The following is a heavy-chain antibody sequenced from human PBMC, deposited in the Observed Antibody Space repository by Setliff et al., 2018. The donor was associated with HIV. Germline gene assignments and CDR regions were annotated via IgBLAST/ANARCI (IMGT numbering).Heavy chain of an antibody. CDR2: IVPLVDVK. D-gene: IGHD3-22*01. V-gene: IGHV1-69*10. CDR3: ARSPLDYDGSDYYYRYFDL. J-gene: IGHJ4*02. CDR1: RGTFLNSA. Sequence: SVKVSCKASRGTFLNSAINWVRQAPGQGLQWVGGIVPLVDVKQSAQPFLGRVTLTVDDSMTTAYMELTSLTSDDTAVYFCARSPLDYDGSDYYYRYFDLWGVGTLVTVSS.